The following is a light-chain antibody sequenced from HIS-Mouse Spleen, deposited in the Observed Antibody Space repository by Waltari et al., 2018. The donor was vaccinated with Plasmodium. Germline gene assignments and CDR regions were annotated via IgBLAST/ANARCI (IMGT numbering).Light chain of an antibody. V-gene: IGKV1-5*03. CDR3: QQYNSYPWT. CDR1: QSISSW. Sequence: DIQMTQSPSTLSASVGDRVTITCRASQSISSWLAWYQQKPGKATKLLSYKASSLESGVQSRFSGGGSGTEFTLTISSLQPADFATYYCQQYNSYPWTFGQGTKVEIK. J-gene: IGKJ1*01. CDR2: KAS.